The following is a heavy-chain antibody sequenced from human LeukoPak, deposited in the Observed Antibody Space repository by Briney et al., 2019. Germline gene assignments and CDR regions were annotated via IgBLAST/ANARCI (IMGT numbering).Heavy chain of an antibody. CDR1: GGSISSGDYY. Sequence: SETLSLTCTVSGGSISSGDYYWSWIPQPPGKDLEWVSYTDYSGGNYYNQFLKRRTTISVDTSKNRLSLKLSSVTAADTAVYYCAGTFGGVIALYGMDVWGEGTTVTVSS. J-gene: IGHJ6*01. D-gene: IGHD3-16*02. V-gene: IGHV4-30-4*01. CDR2: TDYSGGN. CDR3: AGTFGGVIALYGMDV.